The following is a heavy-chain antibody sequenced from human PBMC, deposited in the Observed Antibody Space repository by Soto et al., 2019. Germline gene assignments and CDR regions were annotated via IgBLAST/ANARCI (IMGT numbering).Heavy chain of an antibody. CDR3: ARGGNEYSRSSSAFDI. CDR2: ISYDGSNK. V-gene: IGHV3-30-3*01. J-gene: IGHJ3*02. D-gene: IGHD6-6*01. Sequence: QVQLVESGGGVVQPGRSLRLSCAASGFTFSSYAMHWVRQAPGKGLEWVAVISYDGSNKYYADSVQGRFTISRDNSKNXLYLQMNSLRAEDTAVYYCARGGNEYSRSSSAFDIWGQGTMVTVSS. CDR1: GFTFSSYA.